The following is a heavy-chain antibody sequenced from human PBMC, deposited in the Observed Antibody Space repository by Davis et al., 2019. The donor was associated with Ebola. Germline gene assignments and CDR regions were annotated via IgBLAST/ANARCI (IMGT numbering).Heavy chain of an antibody. CDR2: INPNSGGT. V-gene: IGHV1-2*04. CDR3: ASSETDGFGETNYYYYGMDV. Sequence: ASVKVSCKASGYTFTGYYMHWVRQAPGQGLEWMGWINPNSGGTNYAQKFQGWVTMTRDTSISTAYMELSRLRSDDTAVYYCASSETDGFGETNYYYYGMDVWGQGTTVTVSS. D-gene: IGHD3-10*01. J-gene: IGHJ6*02. CDR1: GYTFTGYY.